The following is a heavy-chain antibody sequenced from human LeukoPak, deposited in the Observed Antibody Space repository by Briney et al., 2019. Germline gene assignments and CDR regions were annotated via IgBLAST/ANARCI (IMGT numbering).Heavy chain of an antibody. CDR2: ISGSGDST. V-gene: IGHV3-23*01. J-gene: IGHJ4*02. D-gene: IGHD3-10*01. Sequence: GGSLRLSCAASGFTFSSYAMIWVRQAPGKGLEWVSGISGSGDSTYYADSVKGRFTISRDNSKNTLYLQMNSLRAEDTAVYYCAKGLWFREPEVDYWGQGTLVTVSS. CDR3: AKGLWFREPEVDY. CDR1: GFTFSSYA.